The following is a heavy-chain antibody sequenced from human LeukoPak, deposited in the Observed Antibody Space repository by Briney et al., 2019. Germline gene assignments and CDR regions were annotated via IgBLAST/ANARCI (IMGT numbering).Heavy chain of an antibody. D-gene: IGHD4-17*01. CDR2: IYYSGST. V-gene: IGHV4-59*08. Sequence: SETLSLTCTVSGGSISSYYWSWIRQPPGQGLEWIGYIYYSGSTNYNPSLKSRVTISVDTSKNQFSLKLSPVTAADTAVYYCARRIYGDYASWFDPWGQGTLVTVSS. CDR3: ARRIYGDYASWFDP. CDR1: GGSISSYY. J-gene: IGHJ5*02.